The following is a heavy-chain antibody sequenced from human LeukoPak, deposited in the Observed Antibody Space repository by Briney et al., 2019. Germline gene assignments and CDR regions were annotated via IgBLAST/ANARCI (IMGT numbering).Heavy chain of an antibody. J-gene: IGHJ4*02. CDR3: ARALRGSDAY. V-gene: IGHV3-7*01. CDR2: IRQDGSDK. CDR1: GFVFSNYW. Sequence: GEPLRLSCAASGFVFSNYWMNWVRQVPGKGLQWVAAIRQDGSDKYYADSVKGRFTISRDNAKSSLFLQMNSLRAEDTAVYYCARALRGSDAYWGQGTLVTVSS. D-gene: IGHD3-10*01.